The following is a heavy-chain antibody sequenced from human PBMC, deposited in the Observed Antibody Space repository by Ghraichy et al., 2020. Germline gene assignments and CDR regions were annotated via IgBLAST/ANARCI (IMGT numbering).Heavy chain of an antibody. CDR1: GGSISSYY. Sequence: SETLSLNCTVSGGSISSYYWSWIRQPPGKGLEWIGYIYYSGSTKYNPSLKSRVTISVDSSKNQFSLKLSSVTAADTAVYYCARHSAVLTPLNWFDPWGQGTLVTVSS. CDR2: IYYSGST. D-gene: IGHD4-23*01. V-gene: IGHV4-59*08. J-gene: IGHJ5*02. CDR3: ARHSAVLTPLNWFDP.